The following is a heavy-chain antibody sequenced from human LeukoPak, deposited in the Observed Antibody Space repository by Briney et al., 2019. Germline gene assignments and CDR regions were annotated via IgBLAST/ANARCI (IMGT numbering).Heavy chain of an antibody. CDR2: ISHGGNNK. J-gene: IGHJ4*02. D-gene: IGHD7-27*01. Sequence: PGGSLRLSCAASGFTFSTYGMHWVRQAPGKGLEWVAVISHGGNNKYYVDSVKGRFTISRDNSKNTLYLQMNSLRAEDTAVYYCARDWGNWGYGWYFDHWGQGTLVTVSS. V-gene: IGHV3-30*03. CDR1: GFTFSTYG. CDR3: ARDWGNWGYGWYFDH.